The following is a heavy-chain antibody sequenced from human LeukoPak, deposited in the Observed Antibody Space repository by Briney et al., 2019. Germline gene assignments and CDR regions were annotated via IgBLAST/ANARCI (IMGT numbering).Heavy chain of an antibody. D-gene: IGHD1-26*01. CDR1: RLTVSSNY. V-gene: IGHV3-53*01. Sequence: GRSRTLSCAAARLTVSSNYMSWVRPAPGKGLEWVSVIYSGGSTYYADSVKGRFTISRDNSKTPLYPQMNSRRAKAPAVYNCRGGSLGATTEGYFDYWGQGTLVTVSS. J-gene: IGHJ4*02. CDR2: IYSGGST. CDR3: RGGSLGATTEGYFDY.